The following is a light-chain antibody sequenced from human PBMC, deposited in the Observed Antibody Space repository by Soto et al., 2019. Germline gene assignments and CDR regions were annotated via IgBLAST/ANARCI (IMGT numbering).Light chain of an antibody. Sequence: DIQMTQSPSSLSASVGDRVTLTCRASQGITDRLTWFQQKPGKAPKSLIYDASTLQYGVPSRFSGGGSGTDFTLTISSLQPEDSATYYCQKYGKYPYTFGLGTKVDIK. J-gene: IGKJ2*01. V-gene: IGKV1-16*01. CDR3: QKYGKYPYT. CDR1: QGITDR. CDR2: DAS.